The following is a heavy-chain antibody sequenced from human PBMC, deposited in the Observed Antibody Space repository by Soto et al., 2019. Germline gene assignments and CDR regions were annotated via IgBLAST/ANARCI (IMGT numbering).Heavy chain of an antibody. CDR1: GFTFSSYA. Sequence: EVQLLESGGGLVQPGGSLRLSCAASGFTFSSYAMSWVRQAPGKGLEWVSAISGSGGSTYYADSVKGRFTISRDNSKNTLYLQMNSLRAEDTAVYYCAKDCRYYDILTGCYMDVWGKGTTVTVSS. CDR2: ISGSGGST. D-gene: IGHD3-9*01. CDR3: AKDCRYYDILTGCYMDV. J-gene: IGHJ6*03. V-gene: IGHV3-23*01.